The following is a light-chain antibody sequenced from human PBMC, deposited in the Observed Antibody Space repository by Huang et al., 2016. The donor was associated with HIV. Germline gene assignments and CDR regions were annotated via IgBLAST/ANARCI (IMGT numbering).Light chain of an antibody. Sequence: IVMTQSPATLSVSPGERVTVSCRANRSVSSNLAWYQQRPGQAPRLLIYGSSTRAPGIPARFSDSGSGTDFSLTISSLQSEDFALYYCQQYNNWLLSFGGGTRVDI. CDR1: RSVSSN. CDR3: QQYNNWLLS. V-gene: IGKV3-15*01. J-gene: IGKJ4*01. CDR2: GSS.